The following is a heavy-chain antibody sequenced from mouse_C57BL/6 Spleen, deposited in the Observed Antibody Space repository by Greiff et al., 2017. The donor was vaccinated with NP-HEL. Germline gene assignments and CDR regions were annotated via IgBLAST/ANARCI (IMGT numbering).Heavy chain of an antibody. D-gene: IGHD2-4*01. CDR3: ARVRGDYDKSYWYIDV. CDR1: GYAFSSSW. CDR2: IYPGDGDT. J-gene: IGHJ1*03. Sequence: VQLQQSGPELVKPGASVKISCKASGYAFSSSWMNWVKQRPGKGLEWIGRIYPGDGDTNYNGKFKGKATLTADKSSSTAYMQLSSLTSEDSAVYFSARVRGDYDKSYWYIDVWGTGTTVTVSS. V-gene: IGHV1-82*01.